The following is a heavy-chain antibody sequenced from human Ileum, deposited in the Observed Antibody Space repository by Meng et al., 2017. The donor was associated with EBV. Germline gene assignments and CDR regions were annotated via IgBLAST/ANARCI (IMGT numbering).Heavy chain of an antibody. CDR3: VYSSSFH. V-gene: IGHV3-11*01. J-gene: IGHJ4*02. CDR2: ISSTGSTT. D-gene: IGHD6-13*01. Sequence: VQVGAFGGGVVQTGGSLRLSCAAYGFTFSNYYMNWIRQAPGKGLEWVSFISSTGSTTYYADSVKGRFTVSRDNAKNSLFLQMHSLRAEDTAVYYCVYSSSFHWGQGTLVTVSS. CDR1: GFTFSNYY.